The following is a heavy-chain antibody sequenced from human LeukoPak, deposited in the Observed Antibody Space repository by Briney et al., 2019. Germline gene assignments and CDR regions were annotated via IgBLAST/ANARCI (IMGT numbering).Heavy chain of an antibody. CDR3: AKFKGHYGDSEYYFDY. D-gene: IGHD3-10*01. Sequence: GGSLRLSCAASGFTISRYSVNWVRQAPGKGLEWVSCITGGSDYIFYADSVRGRFTISRDNAKNSLYLQMNSLRAEDTAVYYCAKFKGHYGDSEYYFDYWGQGTLVTVSS. J-gene: IGHJ4*02. CDR2: ITGGSDYI. CDR1: GFTISRYS. V-gene: IGHV3-21*01.